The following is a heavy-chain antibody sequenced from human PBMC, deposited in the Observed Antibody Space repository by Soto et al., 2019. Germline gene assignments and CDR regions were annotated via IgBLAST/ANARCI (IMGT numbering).Heavy chain of an antibody. Sequence: QVQLQESGPGLVKPSQTLSLTCTVSGGSISSGDYYWSWIRQPPGKGLEWIGYIYYSGSTYYNPSLKSRVTISVDTSKNQSSLKLSSLTAADAAVYYCARGGLPTIFPLYWGQGTLVTVSS. D-gene: IGHD3-3*01. V-gene: IGHV4-30-4*01. CDR3: ARGGLPTIFPLY. CDR2: IYYSGST. J-gene: IGHJ4*02. CDR1: GGSISSGDYY.